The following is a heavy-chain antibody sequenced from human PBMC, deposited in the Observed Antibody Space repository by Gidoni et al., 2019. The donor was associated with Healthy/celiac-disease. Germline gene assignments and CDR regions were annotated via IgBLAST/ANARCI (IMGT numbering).Heavy chain of an antibody. J-gene: IGHJ2*01. V-gene: IGHV1-3*01. D-gene: IGHD6-25*01. CDR3: ARGAATWSGTPTYYWYFDL. CDR1: GYTFTSYA. CDR2: INAGMCTT. Sequence: QVQLVQSGAEVKKPGASVKVSCTASGYTFTSYAMHWVRQAHGQRLEWRGLINAGMCTTKYSQKFQGRITITRDTSASTAYMGRSSLRSEDTAVYYCARGAATWSGTPTYYWYFDLWGRGTLVPVSS.